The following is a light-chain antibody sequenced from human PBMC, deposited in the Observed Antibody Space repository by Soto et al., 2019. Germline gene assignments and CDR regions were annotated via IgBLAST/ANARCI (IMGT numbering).Light chain of an antibody. CDR1: QSVSSN. V-gene: IGKV3-15*01. J-gene: IGKJ4*01. CDR3: QQYDAWPLT. CDR2: NPS. Sequence: EIVMTQSPATLSVSPGERATLSCGASQSVSSNLAWYQQKPGQAPKLLLYNPSTRATGIPARFSGSGSGTEFTLTISSLQSEDFAIYYCQQYDAWPLTVGGGTKVEIK.